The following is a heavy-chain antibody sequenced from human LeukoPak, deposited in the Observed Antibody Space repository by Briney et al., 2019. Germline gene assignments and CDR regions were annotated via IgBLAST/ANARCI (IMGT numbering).Heavy chain of an antibody. CDR2: INPNSGST. D-gene: IGHD4-17*01. V-gene: IGHV1-46*01. CDR3: ARSDYGRNDAFDI. J-gene: IGHJ3*02. CDR1: GYTFTSYY. Sequence: ASVKVSCKASGYTFTSYYMHWERQAPGQGLEWMGVINPNSGSTGYAQKFQGRVTMTRDTSTSTVYMELSSLRSEDTAVYYCARSDYGRNDAFDIWGQGTMVTVSS.